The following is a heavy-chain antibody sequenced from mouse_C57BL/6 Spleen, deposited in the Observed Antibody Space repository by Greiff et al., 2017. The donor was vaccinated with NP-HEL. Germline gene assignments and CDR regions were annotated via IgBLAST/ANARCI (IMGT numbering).Heavy chain of an antibody. CDR2: INYDGSST. CDR3: AREGLRAMDD. D-gene: IGHD2-2*01. J-gene: IGHJ4*01. Sequence: EVQLVESEGGLVQPGSSMKLSCTASGFTFSDYYMAWVRQVPEKGLEWVANINYDGSSTYYLDSLKSRFIISRDNAKNILYLQMSSLKSEDTATYYCAREGLRAMDDWGQGTSVTVSS. CDR1: GFTFSDYY. V-gene: IGHV5-16*01.